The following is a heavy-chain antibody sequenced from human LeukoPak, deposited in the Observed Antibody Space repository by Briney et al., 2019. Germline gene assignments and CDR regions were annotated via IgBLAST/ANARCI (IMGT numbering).Heavy chain of an antibody. CDR1: GFTFSHYW. CDR2: INQDGSEE. V-gene: IGHV3-7*01. CDR3: VRDGGVSGYDLLDY. Sequence: GGSLRLSCAASGFTFSHYWMTWVRQAPGKGLEWVAHINQDGSEEYYMDSVKARFTISRDNPKNSVFLQMNSLRAEDTAVYYCVRDGGVSGYDLLDYWGQGTLVTVSS. J-gene: IGHJ4*02. D-gene: IGHD5-12*01.